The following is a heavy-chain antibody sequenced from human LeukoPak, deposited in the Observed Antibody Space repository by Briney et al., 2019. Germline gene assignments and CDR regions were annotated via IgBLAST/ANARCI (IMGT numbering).Heavy chain of an antibody. CDR3: ARVDFNRRVAKYYMDD. CDR2: INHSGST. CDR1: GGSFSGYY. V-gene: IGHV4-34*01. D-gene: IGHD3-3*01. Sequence: SETLYLTCAVYGGSFSGYYWSWIRQPPGKGLERIGEINHSGSTNYNPSLKSRVTISVDTSKNQFSLKLSSVTAADTAVYYCARVDFNRRVAKYYMDDWGKGTTVTVSS. J-gene: IGHJ6*03.